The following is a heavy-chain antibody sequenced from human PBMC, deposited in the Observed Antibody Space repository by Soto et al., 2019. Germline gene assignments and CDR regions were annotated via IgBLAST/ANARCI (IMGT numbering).Heavy chain of an antibody. Sequence: WSLRLSCSASVFTFSRYAMSWFRQAPGKGLEWVSSISDNGDNTYYADSVKGRFTISRDNSKNTLYLQMSSLRAEDTAVYYCAKHAGTYSRYGMDVWGQGTTVTVSS. CDR1: VFTFSRYA. V-gene: IGHV3-23*01. D-gene: IGHD5-18*01. CDR3: AKHAGTYSRYGMDV. J-gene: IGHJ6*02. CDR2: ISDNGDNT.